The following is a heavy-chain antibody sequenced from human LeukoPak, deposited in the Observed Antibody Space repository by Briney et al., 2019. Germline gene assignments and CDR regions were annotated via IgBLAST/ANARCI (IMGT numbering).Heavy chain of an antibody. CDR2: IYSGGST. CDR3: ARNWFDP. CDR1: GFTFSDYY. V-gene: IGHV3-53*05. J-gene: IGHJ5*02. Sequence: GGSLRLSCAASGFTFSDYYMSWVRQAPGKGLEWVSVIYSGGSTYYADSVKGRFTISRDKSKNTVYLQMNSLRFEDTAMYYCARNWFDPWGQGTLVTVSS.